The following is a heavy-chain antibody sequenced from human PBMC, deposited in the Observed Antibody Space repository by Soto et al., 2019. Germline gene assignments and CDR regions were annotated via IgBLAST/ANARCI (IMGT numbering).Heavy chain of an antibody. CDR1: GFSFSNYA. J-gene: IGHJ6*02. CDR2: ISYDGTNK. D-gene: IGHD3-22*01. V-gene: IGHV3-30-3*01. CDR3: ARDQTYYYDSSSPYYYGMDF. Sequence: QVQLVESGGGVVQPGRSLRLSCAASGFSFSNYAMHWVRQAPGMGLEWVAVISYDGTNKYYADSVKGRFTNARDNSKNTLYLQMNSLRAEDTAVYYSARDQTYYYDSSSPYYYGMDFWGQGTAVTVSS.